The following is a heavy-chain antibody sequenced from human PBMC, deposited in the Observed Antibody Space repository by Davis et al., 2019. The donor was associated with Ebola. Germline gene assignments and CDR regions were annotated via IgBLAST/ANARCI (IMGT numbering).Heavy chain of an antibody. J-gene: IGHJ4*02. Sequence: PGGSLRLSCAASGFTVSNAWMSWVRQAPGKGLEWVGRIKSKTDGGTTDYAAPVKGRFTISRDDSKNTLYLQMNSLNTEDTAVYYCVEDWNCDNIFDYWGQGTLVTVSS. V-gene: IGHV3-15*01. CDR2: IKSKTDGGTT. CDR3: VEDWNCDNIFDY. D-gene: IGHD1-7*01. CDR1: GFTVSNAW.